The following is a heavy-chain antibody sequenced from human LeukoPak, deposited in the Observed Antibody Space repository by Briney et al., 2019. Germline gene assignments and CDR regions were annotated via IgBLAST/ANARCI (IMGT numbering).Heavy chain of an antibody. J-gene: IGHJ4*02. CDR2: ISSSGNYA. V-gene: IGHV3-11*05. CDR3: ARVGRTSIGFDY. Sequence: GGSLRLSCAASGFTFSDYYMSWIRQAPGKGLEWVSYISSSGNYANYADSVKGRFTISRDNGKKSLNLQMESLRAEDVAVYYCARVGRTSIGFDYWGQGTVVTVSS. D-gene: IGHD1-7*01. CDR1: GFTFSDYY.